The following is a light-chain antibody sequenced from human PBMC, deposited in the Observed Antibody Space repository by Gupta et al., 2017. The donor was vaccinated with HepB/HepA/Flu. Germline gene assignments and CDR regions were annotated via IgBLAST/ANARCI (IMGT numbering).Light chain of an antibody. J-gene: IGKJ4*01. CDR3: QQDNNWPLT. V-gene: IGKV3-15*01. CDR1: QIISSN. Sequence: EIVMTQSPVTLSVSPGERATLSCRASQIISSNLAWYQQRPGQAPRLLIYCASTRATGIPARFSGSGSGTEFTLTISSLQSEDFAVYYCQQDNNWPLTFGGGTKVEIK. CDR2: CAS.